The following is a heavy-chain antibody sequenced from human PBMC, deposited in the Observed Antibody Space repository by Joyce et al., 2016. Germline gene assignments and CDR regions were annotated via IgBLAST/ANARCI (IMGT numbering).Heavy chain of an antibody. Sequence: EVQVLESGGGLVQPGGSLRLSCAASELTFSSYGMTWVRQAPGKGLEWVSAISGSGGSTHYSDSVKGRFTISRDNSKNTLYLQMNSLRAEDTAIYYCAKLLYAQYYYGMDVWGQGTTVTVSS. CDR1: ELTFSSYG. V-gene: IGHV3-23*01. CDR2: ISGSGGST. CDR3: AKLLYAQYYYGMDV. J-gene: IGHJ6*02. D-gene: IGHD2/OR15-2a*01.